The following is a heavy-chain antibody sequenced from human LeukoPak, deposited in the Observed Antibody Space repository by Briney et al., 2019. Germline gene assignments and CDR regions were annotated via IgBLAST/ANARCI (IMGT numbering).Heavy chain of an antibody. V-gene: IGHV1-2*02. CDR2: INPNSGGT. D-gene: IGHD2-8*02. CDR3: ARDLTGGARF. J-gene: IGHJ4*02. Sequence: ASVTVSCKASGYTFTGYYMHWVRQAPGQGLEWMGWINPNSGGTKYAQKFQGRVTMTRDTSISTAYMELSRLRSDDTAVYYCARDLTGGARFWGQGTLVTVSS. CDR1: GYTFTGYY.